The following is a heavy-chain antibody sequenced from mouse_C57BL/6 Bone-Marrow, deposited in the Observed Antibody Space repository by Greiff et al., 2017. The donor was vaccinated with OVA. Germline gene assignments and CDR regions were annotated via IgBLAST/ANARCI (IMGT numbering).Heavy chain of an antibody. D-gene: IGHD2-2*01. CDR1: GYAFTNYL. J-gene: IGHJ2*01. Sequence: LVESGAELVRPGTSVKVSCKASGYAFTNYLIEWVKQRPGQGLEWIGVINPGSGGTNYNEKFKGKATLTADKSSSTAYMQLSSLTSEDSAVYFCARGGYDGDYWGQGTTLTVSS. V-gene: IGHV1-54*01. CDR3: ARGGYDGDY. CDR2: INPGSGGT.